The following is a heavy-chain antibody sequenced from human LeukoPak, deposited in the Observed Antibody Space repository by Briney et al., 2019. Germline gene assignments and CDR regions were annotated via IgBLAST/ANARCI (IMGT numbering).Heavy chain of an antibody. CDR2: IYHSGRS. CDR1: GDSISNGVKY. CDR3: ARDRVRGVVVTATHFDY. V-gene: IGHV4-31*03. D-gene: IGHD2-21*02. Sequence: SETLSLTCTVSGDSISNGVKYWSWIRQHPGRGLEWIGYIYHSGRSYYNPSLKSRITMSVDTSKNQFSLNLSSVTAADTAVYYCARDRVRGVVVTATHFDYWGQGTLVTVSS. J-gene: IGHJ4*02.